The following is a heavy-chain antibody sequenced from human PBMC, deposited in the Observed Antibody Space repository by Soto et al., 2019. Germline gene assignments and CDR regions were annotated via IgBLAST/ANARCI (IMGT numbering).Heavy chain of an antibody. CDR2: ISAYNGNT. CDR1: GYTFTSYG. V-gene: IGHV1-18*04. J-gene: IGHJ6*02. CDR3: ARDSRYFDWLFNGMDV. Sequence: ASVKVSCKASGYTFTSYGISWVRQAPGQGLEWMGWISAYNGNTNYAQKLQGRVTMTTDTSTSTAYMELRSLRSDDTAGYYCARDSRYFDWLFNGMDVWGQGTTVTVSS. D-gene: IGHD3-9*01.